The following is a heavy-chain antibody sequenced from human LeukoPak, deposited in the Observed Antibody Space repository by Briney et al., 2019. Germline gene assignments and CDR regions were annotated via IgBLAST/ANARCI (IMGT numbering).Heavy chain of an antibody. CDR3: AGNNPYCYDSSGYYGSHY. CDR1: GFTVSSNY. D-gene: IGHD3-22*01. CDR2: IYRGGST. J-gene: IGHJ4*02. V-gene: IGHV3-66*01. Sequence: GGSLRLSCAASGFTVSSNYMSWVRQAPGRGLEWVSVIYRGGSTYYADSVKGRFTISRDNSKNTLYLQMNSLRAEDTAVYYCAGNNPYCYDSSGYYGSHYWGQGTLVTVSS.